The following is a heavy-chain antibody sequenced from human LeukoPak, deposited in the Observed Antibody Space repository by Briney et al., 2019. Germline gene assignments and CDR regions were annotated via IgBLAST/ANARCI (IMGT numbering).Heavy chain of an antibody. CDR1: GGSTSSSSYY. J-gene: IGHJ3*02. CDR3: ARPDPYSSSWEDAFDI. V-gene: IGHV4-39*01. CDR2: IYYSGST. D-gene: IGHD6-13*01. Sequence: PSETLSLTCTVSGGSTSSSSYYWGWIRQPPGKGLEWIGSIYYSGSTYYNPSLKSRVTISVDTSKNQFSLKLSSVTAADTAVYYCARPDPYSSSWEDAFDIWGQGTMVTVSS.